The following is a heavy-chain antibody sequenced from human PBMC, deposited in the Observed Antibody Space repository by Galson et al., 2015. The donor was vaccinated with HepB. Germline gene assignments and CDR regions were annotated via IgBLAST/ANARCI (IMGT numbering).Heavy chain of an antibody. Sequence: SLRLSCAASGFTFSDYYMSWIRQAPGKGLEWVSYISSSGSTIYYADSVKGRFTISRDNAKNSLYLHMNSLRAEDTAVYYCARMTEYSSGWYLFDYWGQGTLVTVSS. CDR3: ARMTEYSSGWYLFDY. CDR2: ISSSGSTI. D-gene: IGHD6-19*01. J-gene: IGHJ4*02. CDR1: GFTFSDYY. V-gene: IGHV3-11*01.